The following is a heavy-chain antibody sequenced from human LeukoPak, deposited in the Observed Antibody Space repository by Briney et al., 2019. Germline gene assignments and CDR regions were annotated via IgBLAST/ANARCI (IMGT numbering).Heavy chain of an antibody. CDR1: GGSFSGYY. V-gene: IGHV4-34*01. CDR3: ASRSYCGGDSSTLNWFDP. CDR2: INHSGST. Sequence: SETLSLTCAVYGGSFSGYYWSWIRQPPGKGLEWIGEINHSGSTNYNPSLKSRVTISVDTSKNQFSLKLSSVTAADTAVYYCASRSYCGGDSSTLNWFDPWGQGTLVTVSS. D-gene: IGHD2-21*02. J-gene: IGHJ5*02.